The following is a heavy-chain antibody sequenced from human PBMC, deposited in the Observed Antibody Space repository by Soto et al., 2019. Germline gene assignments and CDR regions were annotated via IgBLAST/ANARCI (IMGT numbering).Heavy chain of an antibody. CDR2: ISGSSSTT. D-gene: IGHD2-15*01. J-gene: IGHJ4*02. CDR3: ARGRIGAIGYCSGGSCYHFDC. V-gene: IGHV3-48*02. Sequence: GGSLRLSCAASGFTFSSYAMSWVRQAPGKGLEWVSAISGSSSTTYYADSVKGRFTISRDNAQNSLSLQVNNLRDEDTAVYYCARGRIGAIGYCSGGSCYHFDCWGQGTLVTVSS. CDR1: GFTFSSYA.